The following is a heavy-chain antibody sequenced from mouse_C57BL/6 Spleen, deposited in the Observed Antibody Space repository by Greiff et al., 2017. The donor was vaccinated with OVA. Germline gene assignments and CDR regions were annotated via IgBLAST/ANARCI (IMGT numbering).Heavy chain of an antibody. CDR1: GYTFTDYE. CDR2: IDPETGGT. V-gene: IGHV1-15*01. CDR3: TSYNFDY. J-gene: IGHJ2*01. Sequence: VQLQQSGAELVRPGASVTLSCKASGYTFTDYEMHWVKQTPVHGLEWIGAIDPETGGTAYNQKFKGKAILTADKSSSTAYMERRSVTSEDSAVYYCTSYNFDYWGQGTTLTVSS.